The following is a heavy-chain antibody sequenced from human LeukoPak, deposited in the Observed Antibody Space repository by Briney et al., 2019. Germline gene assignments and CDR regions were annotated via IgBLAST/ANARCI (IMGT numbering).Heavy chain of an antibody. J-gene: IGHJ4*02. CDR2: ISDSGGST. CDR1: GFTFSSYA. V-gene: IGHV3-23*01. CDR3: ASRQGLGWHYVN. Sequence: GGSLRLSCVDSGFTFSSYAMSWVRQAPGKGVEWVSGISDSGGSTYYADSVKGRFTISRDNSKNTLYLQMNSLRAEDTAVYYCASRQGLGWHYVNWGQGTLVTVSS. D-gene: IGHD3-10*02.